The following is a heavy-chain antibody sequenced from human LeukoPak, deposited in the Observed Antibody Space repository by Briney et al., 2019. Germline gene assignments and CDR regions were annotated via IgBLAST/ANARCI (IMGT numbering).Heavy chain of an antibody. V-gene: IGHV3-30*18. J-gene: IGHJ6*04. D-gene: IGHD3-10*02. CDR2: ISYDGSNK. Sequence: GGSLRLSCAASGFTFSSYGMHWVRQAPGKGLEWVAVISYDGSNKYYADSVKGRFTISRDNAKNSLYLQMNSLRAEDTAVYYCAELGITMVGGVWGKGTTVTISS. CDR3: AELGITMVGGV. CDR1: GFTFSSYG.